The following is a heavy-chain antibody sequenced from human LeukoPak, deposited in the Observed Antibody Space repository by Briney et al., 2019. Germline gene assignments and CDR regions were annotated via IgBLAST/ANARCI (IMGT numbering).Heavy chain of an antibody. CDR1: GYTFTSYG. V-gene: IGHV1-18*01. CDR2: ISAYNGNT. Sequence: ASVKVSCKASGYTFTSYGISWVRQAPGQGLEWMGWISAYNGNTNYAQKLQGRVTITTDTSTSTAYMELRSLKSDDTAVYYCARVGPYGSGSYYNQRHNWFDPWGQGTLVTASS. D-gene: IGHD3-10*01. CDR3: ARVGPYGSGSYYNQRHNWFDP. J-gene: IGHJ5*02.